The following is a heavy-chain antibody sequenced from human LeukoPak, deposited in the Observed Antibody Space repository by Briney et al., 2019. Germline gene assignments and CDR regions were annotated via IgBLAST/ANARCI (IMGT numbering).Heavy chain of an antibody. D-gene: IGHD3-22*01. Sequence: PGGSLRLSCAASGFTFSSYWMSWVRQAPGKGLEWVANIKQDGSEKYYVDSVKGRFTIFRDNAKNSLYLQMNSLRAEDTAVYYCARVLDYYDSSGYYYDFWGQGTLVTVSS. CDR2: IKQDGSEK. J-gene: IGHJ4*02. V-gene: IGHV3-7*04. CDR3: ARVLDYYDSSGYYYDF. CDR1: GFTFSSYW.